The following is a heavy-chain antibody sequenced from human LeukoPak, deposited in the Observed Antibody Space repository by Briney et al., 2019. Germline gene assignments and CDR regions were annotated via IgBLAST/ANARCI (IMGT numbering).Heavy chain of an antibody. Sequence: PGGSLRLSCAASGVTFSSYAMSWVRQAPGKGLEWVSAISGSGGSTYYADSVSGRVTISRDHYKNPLYMQMNSVRAEDRAVYYCAKALVRYRIHPLLNWLEPWGQGTLVTVSS. J-gene: IGHJ5*02. D-gene: IGHD1-14*01. CDR3: AKALVRYRIHPLLNWLEP. V-gene: IGHV3-23*01. CDR2: ISGSGGST. CDR1: GVTFSSYA.